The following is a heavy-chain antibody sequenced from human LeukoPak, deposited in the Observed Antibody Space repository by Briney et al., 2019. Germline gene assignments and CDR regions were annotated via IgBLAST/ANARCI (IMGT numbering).Heavy chain of an antibody. CDR2: IYYSGST. V-gene: IGHV4-59*01. J-gene: IGHJ5*02. D-gene: IGHD3-10*01. CDR3: ARDRGRATWFDP. Sequence: SETLSLTCTVSGGSISGYYWHWIRQLPGKGLEWIGYIYYSGSTNYNPSLKSRVTISVDTSRKQFSLKLHSVSAADTAVYYCARDRGRATWFDPWGQGTVVTVSS. CDR1: GGSISGYY.